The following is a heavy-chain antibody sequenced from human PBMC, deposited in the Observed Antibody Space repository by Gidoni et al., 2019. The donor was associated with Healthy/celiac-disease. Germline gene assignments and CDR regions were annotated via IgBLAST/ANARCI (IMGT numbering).Heavy chain of an antibody. CDR2: IYYSGST. D-gene: IGHD6-6*01. Sequence: QVQLQESGPGLVKPSKTLSRTCPFSGCSLSRGGYYWSWIRQHPGKGLEWIGYIYYSGSTYYNPSLKSRVTISVDTSKNQFSLKLSSVTAADTAVYYCARASSSSGGIDYWGQGTLVTVSS. J-gene: IGHJ4*02. CDR1: GCSLSRGGYY. CDR3: ARASSSSGGIDY. V-gene: IGHV4-31*03.